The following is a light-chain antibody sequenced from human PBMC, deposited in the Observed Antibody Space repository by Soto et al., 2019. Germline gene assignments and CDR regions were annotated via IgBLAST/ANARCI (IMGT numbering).Light chain of an antibody. CDR2: GAS. J-gene: IGKJ1*01. CDR3: QQYKSWPPIT. CDR1: QSVSSY. Sequence: TQSPATLSLSTGERATLSCRASQSVSSYLAWYQQKPGQAPRLLIYGASTRATGVPDRFSGTGSGTEFTLTISSLKSEDYAVYYCQQYKSWPPITFGQGTKVAIK. V-gene: IGKV3-15*01.